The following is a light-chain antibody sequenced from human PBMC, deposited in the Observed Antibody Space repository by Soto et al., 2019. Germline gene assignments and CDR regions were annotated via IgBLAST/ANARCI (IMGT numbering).Light chain of an antibody. Sequence: IRMTQSPLSLSASVGEKIIITCRASRDVGSDVSWYQQKPGQAPKLVIYAASNLYTGVPSRFSGRRSGTEFTLTISSLQPEDFASYYCLQDYGDSWTFGQGTKVDI. V-gene: IGKV1-6*01. J-gene: IGKJ1*01. CDR3: LQDYGDSWT. CDR1: RDVGSD. CDR2: AAS.